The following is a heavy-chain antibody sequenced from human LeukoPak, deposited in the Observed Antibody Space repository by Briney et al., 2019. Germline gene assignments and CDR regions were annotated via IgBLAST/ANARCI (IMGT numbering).Heavy chain of an antibody. Sequence: GGSLRLSCVASGFTFDDAGLSWVRQVPGKGLEWVSNINWNGKYAGYLDSVKGRFTISRDNAKNSLYLEMNSLRAEDTAVYYCARGITGTISITHFDYWGQGTLVTVSS. D-gene: IGHD1-7*01. V-gene: IGHV3-20*04. J-gene: IGHJ4*02. CDR3: ARGITGTISITHFDY. CDR1: GFTFDDAG. CDR2: INWNGKYA.